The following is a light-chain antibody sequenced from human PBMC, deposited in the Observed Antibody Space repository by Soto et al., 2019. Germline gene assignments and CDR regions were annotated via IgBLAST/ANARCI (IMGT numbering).Light chain of an antibody. Sequence: AIQLTQSPSSLSASVGDRVTITCRASQGISSALAWYQQTPGKPPKLLIYDASSLEIGVPSRFSGSGSVTDFTLTISSLQPEDFATHYCQQFNNYPFTFGPGTKVDIK. CDR1: QGISSA. CDR3: QQFNNYPFT. V-gene: IGKV1D-13*01. CDR2: DAS. J-gene: IGKJ3*01.